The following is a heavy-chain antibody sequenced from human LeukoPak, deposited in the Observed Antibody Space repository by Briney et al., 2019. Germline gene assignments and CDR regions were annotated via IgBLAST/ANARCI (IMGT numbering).Heavy chain of an antibody. D-gene: IGHD3-22*01. CDR3: ATDFYDST. V-gene: IGHV3-15*07. J-gene: IGHJ5*02. CDR2: IRSNPDGGTI. CDR1: GFTFSNAW. Sequence: GGSLRLSCATSGFTFSNAWMNWVRQAPGKGLEWVGRIRSNPDGGTIDYAAPVKGRFTLSRDDSKTTLYLQMNSLQTEDTAVYYCATDFYDSTWGQGTLVTVSS.